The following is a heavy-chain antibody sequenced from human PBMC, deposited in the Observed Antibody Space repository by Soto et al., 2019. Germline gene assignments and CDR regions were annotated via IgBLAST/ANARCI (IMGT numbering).Heavy chain of an antibody. CDR1: GYTFTSYG. V-gene: IGHV1-18*04. D-gene: IGHD3-3*01. CDR2: ISAYNGNT. J-gene: IGHJ3*02. CDR3: ARVLFKRFLEWLRKDAFDI. Sequence: GASVKVSCKASGYTFTSYGISWVRQAPGQGLEWMGWISAYNGNTNYAQKLQGRVTMTTDTSTSTAYMELRSLRSDDTAVYYCARVLFKRFLEWLRKDAFDIWGQGTMVTVSS.